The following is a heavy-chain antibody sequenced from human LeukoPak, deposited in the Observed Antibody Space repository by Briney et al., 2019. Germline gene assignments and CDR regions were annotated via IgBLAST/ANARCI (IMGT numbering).Heavy chain of an antibody. CDR1: GGSLSNYY. CDR3: ARESYYDNAFDI. CDR2: IYTTGST. Sequence: SETLSLTCTVSGGSLSNYYWCWIRQPAGKGLEWIGRIYTTGSTNYNPSLTSRVTMSVDMSKNQFSLKLSSVTAADTAVYYCARESYYDNAFDIWGQGTMVTVSA. V-gene: IGHV4-4*07. D-gene: IGHD3-22*01. J-gene: IGHJ3*02.